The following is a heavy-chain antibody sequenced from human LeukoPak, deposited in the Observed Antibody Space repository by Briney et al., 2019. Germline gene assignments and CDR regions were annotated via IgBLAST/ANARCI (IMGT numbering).Heavy chain of an antibody. CDR3: ASNGGNYVPWDAFDI. Sequence: GGSLRLSCAASGFTFSSYAMHWVRQAPGKGLEYVSGISSNGGSTYYVNSVKGRFTISRDNSKNTLYLQMGSLRAEDMAVYYCASNGGNYVPWDAFDIWGQGTMDTVSS. D-gene: IGHD4-23*01. CDR1: GFTFSSYA. V-gene: IGHV3-64*01. J-gene: IGHJ3*02. CDR2: ISSNGGST.